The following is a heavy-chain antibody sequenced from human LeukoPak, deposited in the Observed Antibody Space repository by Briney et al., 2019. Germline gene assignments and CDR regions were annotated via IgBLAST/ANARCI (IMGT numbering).Heavy chain of an antibody. J-gene: IGHJ4*02. Sequence: SETLSLTCTVSGGSIISYSYYWGWIRQSPGKGLEWIGNIYHSGNTYYNPSLKSRVTISVDTSKNQFSLRLSSVTAADTAVYYCVRCWTGCFRTDYWGQGTLVTVSS. CDR3: VRCWTGCFRTDY. D-gene: IGHD2-15*01. V-gene: IGHV4-39*01. CDR2: IYHSGNT. CDR1: GGSIISYSYY.